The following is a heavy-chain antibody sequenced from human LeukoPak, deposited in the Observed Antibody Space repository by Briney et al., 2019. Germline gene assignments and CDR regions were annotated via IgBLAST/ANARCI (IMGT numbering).Heavy chain of an antibody. J-gene: IGHJ5*02. CDR1: GYTFTSYG. D-gene: IGHD2-2*01. Sequence: ASVKVSCKASGYTFTSYGISWVRQAPGQGLEWMGWISAYNGNTNYAQKLQGRVTMTTDTSTSTAYMELRSLRSDDTAVYYCARRGPDIVVVPAARYNWFDPWGQGTLVTVSS. CDR3: ARRGPDIVVVPAARYNWFDP. CDR2: ISAYNGNT. V-gene: IGHV1-18*01.